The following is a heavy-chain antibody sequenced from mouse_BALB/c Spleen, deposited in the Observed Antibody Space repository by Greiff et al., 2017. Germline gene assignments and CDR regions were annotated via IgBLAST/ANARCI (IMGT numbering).Heavy chain of an antibody. CDR1: GFTFSSFG. D-gene: IGHD2-10*02. Sequence: EVKLMESGGGLVQPGGSRKLSCAASGFTFSSFGMHWVRQAPEKGLEWVAYISSGSSTIYYADTVKGRFTISRDNPKNTLFLQMTSLRSEDTAMYYCARSGYGNYGYAMDYWGQGTSVTVSS. J-gene: IGHJ4*01. CDR2: ISSGSSTI. V-gene: IGHV5-17*02. CDR3: ARSGYGNYGYAMDY.